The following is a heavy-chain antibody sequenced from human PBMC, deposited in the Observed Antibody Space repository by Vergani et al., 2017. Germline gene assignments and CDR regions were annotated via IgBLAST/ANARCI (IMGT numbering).Heavy chain of an antibody. CDR1: GYTFTDHY. V-gene: IGHV1-69-2*01. CDR2: VDPEDGET. Sequence: EVQLVQSGAEVKKPGATMKISCKVSGYTFTDHYMHWVKQAPGKGLEWMGLVDPEDGETIYAEKFKGRVTIAADTSTDTAQLELSSLRSEDTAVYYCATPQTVTTGRMEVWGQGTTVIVSS. D-gene: IGHD4-17*01. J-gene: IGHJ6*02. CDR3: ATPQTVTTGRMEV.